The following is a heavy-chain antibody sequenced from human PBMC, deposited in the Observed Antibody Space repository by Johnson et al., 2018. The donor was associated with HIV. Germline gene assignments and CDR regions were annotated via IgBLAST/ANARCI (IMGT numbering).Heavy chain of an antibody. V-gene: IGHV3-20*04. J-gene: IGHJ3*02. Sequence: VQLVESGGGVVQPGRSLRLSCAASGFTFSSYAMHWVRQAPGKGLEWVSGINWNGGSTGYADSVKGRFTISRDNAKNSLYLQMNSLRAEDTALYYCARPDGAVASDFNAFDIWGQGTMVTVSS. D-gene: IGHD6-19*01. CDR3: ARPDGAVASDFNAFDI. CDR1: GFTFSSYA. CDR2: INWNGGST.